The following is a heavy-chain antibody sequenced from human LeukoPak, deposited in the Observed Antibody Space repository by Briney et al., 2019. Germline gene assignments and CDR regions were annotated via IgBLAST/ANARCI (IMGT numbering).Heavy chain of an antibody. CDR2: INPASGAT. Sequence: ASVNVSCKPSGYSFTAYYLHWVRQAPGQRLEWMGWINPASGATHYEQKFQGRVTMTRDTSISTAYMELSSLTSDDTAVYYCAREGIAEPDTNWFDPWGQGTLVTVSS. D-gene: IGHD6-13*01. V-gene: IGHV1-2*02. CDR3: AREGIAEPDTNWFDP. CDR1: GYSFTAYY. J-gene: IGHJ5*02.